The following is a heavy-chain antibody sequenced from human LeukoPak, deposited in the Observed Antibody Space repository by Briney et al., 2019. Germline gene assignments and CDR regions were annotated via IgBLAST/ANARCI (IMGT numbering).Heavy chain of an antibody. CDR2: IYSDGVT. CDR3: ARDRAEGKTWVEFDP. Sequence: GGSLRLSCAASGFIVNSYAMSWVRQAPGKGLAWVSLIYSDGVTQYAASLKGRFTISRDNSKNALYLQMNSLRDEDTAVYFCARDRAEGKTWVEFDPWGQGTLVSVSS. J-gene: IGHJ5*02. V-gene: IGHV3-66*02. CDR1: GFIVNSYA.